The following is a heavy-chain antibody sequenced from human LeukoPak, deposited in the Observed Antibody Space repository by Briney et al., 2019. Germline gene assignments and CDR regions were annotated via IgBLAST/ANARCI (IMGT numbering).Heavy chain of an antibody. CDR2: IYYSGST. CDR3: ARILTTHCSGGTCYYFDY. V-gene: IGHV4-59*01. CDR1: GGSISCYY. J-gene: IGHJ4*02. Sequence: SETLSLTCTVSGGSISCYYWSWIRQPPGKGLEWSGYIYYSGSTNYNPSLKSRVTISVDTSKNQFSLKLSSVTAADAAVYFCARILTTHCSGGTCYYFDYWGQGTLVSVSS. D-gene: IGHD2-15*01.